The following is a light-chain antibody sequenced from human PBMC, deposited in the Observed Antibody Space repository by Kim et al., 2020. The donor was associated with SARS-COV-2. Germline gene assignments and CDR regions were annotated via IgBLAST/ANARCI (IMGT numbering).Light chain of an antibody. V-gene: IGLV3-1*01. Sequence: GSPGQTASITCSGDKLGDKYACWYQQKPGQSPVLVIYQDTKRPSGIPERFSGSNSGNTATLTISGTQAMDEADYYCQTWDSSRGVFGGGTQLTVL. J-gene: IGLJ3*02. CDR3: QTWDSSRGV. CDR1: KLGDKY. CDR2: QDT.